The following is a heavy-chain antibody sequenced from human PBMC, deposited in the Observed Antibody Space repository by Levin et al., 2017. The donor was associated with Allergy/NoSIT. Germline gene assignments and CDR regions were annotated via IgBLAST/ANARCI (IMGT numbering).Heavy chain of an antibody. Sequence: GGSLRLSCAASGFTFSSYGMHWVRQAPGKGLEWVAVISYDGSNKYYADSVKGRFTISRDNSKNTLYLQMNSLRAEDTAVYYCAKDGQRYYDSSGYYYDSGAFDIWGQGTMVTVSS. CDR3: AKDGQRYYDSSGYYYDSGAFDI. CDR2: ISYDGSNK. V-gene: IGHV3-30*18. D-gene: IGHD3-22*01. CDR1: GFTFSSYG. J-gene: IGHJ3*02.